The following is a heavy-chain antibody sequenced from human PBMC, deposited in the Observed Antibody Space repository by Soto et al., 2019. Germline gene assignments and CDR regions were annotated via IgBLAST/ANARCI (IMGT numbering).Heavy chain of an antibody. CDR2: IYYSGST. V-gene: IGHV4-59*01. CDR1: GGSINDFY. D-gene: IGHD6-6*01. Sequence: ETLSLTFTVSGGSINDFYWSWIRQPPGKGLEWIGYIYYSGSTDYNPSLKGRVTISVDTSKNQFSLKLRSVSAADTAVYYGARVGGVAARTFDYWGQGTLVTVSS. CDR3: ARVGGVAARTFDY. J-gene: IGHJ4*02.